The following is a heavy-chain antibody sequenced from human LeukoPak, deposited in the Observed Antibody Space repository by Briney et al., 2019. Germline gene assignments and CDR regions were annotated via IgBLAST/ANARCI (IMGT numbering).Heavy chain of an antibody. J-gene: IGHJ6*02. D-gene: IGHD2-2*03. Sequence: PSETLSLTCTVSGGSISSFYWSWIRQPPGKGLEYIGYISYSGTTSYNPSLKSRVTISVDTSKNQFSLKLSSVTAADTAVYYCARVVAGYCSSATCHRYTMDVWGQGTTVTVSS. CDR2: ISYSGTT. CDR3: ARVVAGYCSSATCHRYTMDV. V-gene: IGHV4-59*08. CDR1: GGSISSFY.